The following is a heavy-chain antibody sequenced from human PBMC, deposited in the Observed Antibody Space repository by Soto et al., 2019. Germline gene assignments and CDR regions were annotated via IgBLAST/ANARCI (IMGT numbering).Heavy chain of an antibody. D-gene: IGHD6-6*01. Sequence: QVQLVESGGGVVQPGRSLRLSCAASGFTFSSYAMHWVRQAPGKGLEWVAVISYDGSNKYYADSVKGRFTISRDNSKNTLYLQMNSLRAEDMAVYYCVCSSPPSDYWGQGTLVTVSS. CDR3: VCSSPPSDY. V-gene: IGHV3-30-3*01. J-gene: IGHJ4*02. CDR1: GFTFSSYA. CDR2: ISYDGSNK.